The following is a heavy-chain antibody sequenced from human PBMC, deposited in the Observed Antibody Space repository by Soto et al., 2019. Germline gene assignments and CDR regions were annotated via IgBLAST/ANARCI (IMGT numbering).Heavy chain of an antibody. D-gene: IGHD5-12*01. J-gene: IGHJ4*02. CDR2: ISGSGGST. V-gene: IGHV3-23*01. CDR1: GFTFSSYA. Sequence: PGGSLRLSCAASGFTFSSYAMSWVRQAPGKGLEWVSAISGSGGSTYYADSVKGRFTISRDNSKNTLYLQMNSLRAEDTAVYYCAKTRAMVRDSGYEDFNYWGQGTLVTVSS. CDR3: AKTRAMVRDSGYEDFNY.